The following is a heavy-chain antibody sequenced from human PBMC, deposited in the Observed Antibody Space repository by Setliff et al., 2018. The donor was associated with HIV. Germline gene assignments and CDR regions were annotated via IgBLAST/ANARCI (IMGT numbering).Heavy chain of an antibody. CDR2: IYYSGST. V-gene: IGHV4-39*01. D-gene: IGHD5-18*01. Sequence: PSETLSLTCTVSDGSICSSSYYWGWIRQPPGKGLEWIGSIYYSGSTYYNPSLKSRFTISVDTSKNQFSLKLSSVTAADTAVYYCARRQQLWLLYAFDIWGQGTMVTVSS. CDR3: ARRQQLWLLYAFDI. J-gene: IGHJ3*02. CDR1: DGSICSSSYY.